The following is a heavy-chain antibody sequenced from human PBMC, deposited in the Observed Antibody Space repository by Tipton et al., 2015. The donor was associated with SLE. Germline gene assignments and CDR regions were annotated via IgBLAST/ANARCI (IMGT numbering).Heavy chain of an antibody. Sequence: LRLSCTVSGGSISSSSYYWGWIRQPPGKGLEWIGSIYYSGSTYYTPSLKSRASISVDTSKNQFSLRLNSVTAADTAVFYCARHGWQQLDRDGFDFWGQGTLVTVSA. D-gene: IGHD6-13*01. CDR1: GGSISSSSYY. J-gene: IGHJ4*02. V-gene: IGHV4-39*01. CDR3: ARHGWQQLDRDGFDF. CDR2: IYYSGST.